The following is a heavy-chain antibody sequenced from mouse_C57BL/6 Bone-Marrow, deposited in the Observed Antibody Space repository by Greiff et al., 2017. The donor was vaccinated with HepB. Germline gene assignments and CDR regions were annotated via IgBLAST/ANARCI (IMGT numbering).Heavy chain of an antibody. CDR3: GLGPWFAY. D-gene: IGHD4-1*01. CDR1: GFSLTSYG. Sequence: QVQLKESGPGLVQPSQSLSITCTVSGFSLTSYGVHWVRQSPGKGLEWLGVIWRGGSTDYNAAFMSRLRITKDNSKSQVFFKMNSLQADDTAIYYCGLGPWFAYWGQGTLVTVSA. J-gene: IGHJ3*01. CDR2: IWRGGST. V-gene: IGHV2-5*01.